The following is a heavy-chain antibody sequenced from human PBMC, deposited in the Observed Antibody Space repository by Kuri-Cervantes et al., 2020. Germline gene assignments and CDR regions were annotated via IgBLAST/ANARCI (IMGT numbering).Heavy chain of an antibody. Sequence: GESLKISCTASGFTFGDYAMNWVRQAPGKGLQWVSTLSVSGATTYYADSVKGRFTISRDNSKNTLYLQMNSLRAEDTALYYCAKEKGGWYYWGQGTLVTVSS. CDR3: AKEKGGWYY. D-gene: IGHD6-19*01. CDR2: LSVSGATT. J-gene: IGHJ4*02. CDR1: GFTFGDYA. V-gene: IGHV3-23*01.